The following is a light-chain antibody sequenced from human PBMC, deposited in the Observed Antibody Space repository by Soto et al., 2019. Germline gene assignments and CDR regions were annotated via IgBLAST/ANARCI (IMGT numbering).Light chain of an antibody. Sequence: EIVLTQSPGTLSLSPGKRANLSCRVSQNLSRNRLAWYQQKPGQAPRLLIYSASSRTGGTPDRFSGSGTGTDFTRIISGLEPEDSAVYYCQHHESSPGTFGQGTKVEIK. CDR1: QNLSRNR. V-gene: IGKV3-20*01. CDR2: SAS. J-gene: IGKJ1*01. CDR3: QHHESSPGT.